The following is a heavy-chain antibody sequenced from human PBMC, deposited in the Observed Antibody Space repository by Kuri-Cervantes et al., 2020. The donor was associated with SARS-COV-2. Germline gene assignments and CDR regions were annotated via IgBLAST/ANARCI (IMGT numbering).Heavy chain of an antibody. CDR3: ARGVTEMYNWFDP. D-gene: IGHD5-18*01. Sequence: GGSLRLSCAVYGGSFSGYYWSWIRQPPGKGLEWVSYISSSGSTIYYADSVKGRFTISRDNAKNSLYLQMNSLRAEDTAVYYCARGVTEMYNWFDPWGQGTLVTVSS. CDR1: GGSFSGYY. J-gene: IGHJ5*02. V-gene: IGHV3-11*04. CDR2: ISSSGSTI.